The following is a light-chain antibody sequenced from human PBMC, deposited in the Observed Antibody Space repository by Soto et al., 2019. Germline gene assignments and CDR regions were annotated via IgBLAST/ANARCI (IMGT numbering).Light chain of an antibody. V-gene: IGKV3-15*01. CDR2: GAS. J-gene: IGKJ5*01. CDR3: QQYKNWPL. CDR1: QSVSSN. Sequence: EIVMTPCPATLSVSPGERATLSCRASQSVSSNLAWYQQKPGQAPRLLIYGASTRATGIPARFIGSGSGTEFTLPISSLQSEDSAVYDCQQYKNWPLFGQGTRLEIK.